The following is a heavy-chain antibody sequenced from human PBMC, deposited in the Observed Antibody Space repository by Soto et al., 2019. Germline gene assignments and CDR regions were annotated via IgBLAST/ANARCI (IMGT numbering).Heavy chain of an antibody. Sequence: ASVNVSFKASGYTSTSYAMHWVRQAPGQRLEWMGWINAGNGNTKYSQKFQGRVTITRDTSASTAYMELSSLRSEDTAVYYCERGYYDRSGYYALDYWGQGTLVTVSS. CDR1: GYTSTSYA. CDR2: INAGNGNT. CDR3: ERGYYDRSGYYALDY. V-gene: IGHV1-3*01. D-gene: IGHD3-22*01. J-gene: IGHJ4*02.